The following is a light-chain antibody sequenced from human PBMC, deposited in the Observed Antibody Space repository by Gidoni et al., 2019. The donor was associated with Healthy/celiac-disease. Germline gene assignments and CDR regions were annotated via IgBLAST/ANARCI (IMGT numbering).Light chain of an antibody. CDR2: AAS. CDR1: QTISSY. J-gene: IGKJ2*01. CDR3: QQNYSTHYT. V-gene: IGKV1-39*01. Sequence: DIQITPSPSSLSASVGDRVTITCRASQTISSYLNWYQQKPGKAPKLLIYAASSLESGVPSRFSGSGSGTDFTLTISSLQPEDFATYYCQQNYSTHYTFGQGTKLEIK.